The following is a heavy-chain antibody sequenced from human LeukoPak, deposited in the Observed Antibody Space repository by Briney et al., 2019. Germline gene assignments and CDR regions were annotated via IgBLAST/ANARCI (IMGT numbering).Heavy chain of an antibody. D-gene: IGHD4-17*01. Sequence: SETLSLTCAVSGGSFSGYYWSWIRQPPGKGLEWAGEINHSGSTNYNPSLTSRVTISVDTSKNQVSLKLSSVTAADTAVYYCATLAPKESYGESYWGQGTLVTVSS. CDR1: GGSFSGYY. CDR3: ATLAPKESYGESY. V-gene: IGHV4-34*01. CDR2: INHSGST. J-gene: IGHJ4*02.